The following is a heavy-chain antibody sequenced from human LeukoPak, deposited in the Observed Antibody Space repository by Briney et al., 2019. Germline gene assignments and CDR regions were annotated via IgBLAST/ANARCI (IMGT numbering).Heavy chain of an antibody. J-gene: IGHJ6*02. Sequence: GGSLRLSCAASGYTVSSCDMSWVRQAPGKGLEWVSGISGSGGGTYYADSVKGRLTISRDNSKNTLYLQMNSVRADDTAVYYCAKATIVVAGYYYSGMDVWGQGTTVGVSS. CDR1: GYTVSSCD. CDR2: ISGSGGGT. V-gene: IGHV3-23*01. D-gene: IGHD6-19*01. CDR3: AKATIVVAGYYYSGMDV.